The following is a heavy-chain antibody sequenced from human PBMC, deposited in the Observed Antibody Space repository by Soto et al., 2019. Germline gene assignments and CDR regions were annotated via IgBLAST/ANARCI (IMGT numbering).Heavy chain of an antibody. D-gene: IGHD6-19*01. CDR3: ARGPYSSGWYVVDY. CDR1: GASISAYA. J-gene: IGHJ4*02. Sequence: QVQLQESGPGLVKPSETLSLTCTVSGASISAYAWSWIRQPAGKGLEWIGRLYSSGNTNYNPSFKSRLTMSADTSKNQFSLKLSSVTAADTAVYYCARGPYSSGWYVVDYWGQGTLVPVSS. CDR2: LYSSGNT. V-gene: IGHV4-4*07.